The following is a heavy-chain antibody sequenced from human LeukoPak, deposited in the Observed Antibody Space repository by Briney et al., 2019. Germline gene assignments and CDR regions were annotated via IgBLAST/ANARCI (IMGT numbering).Heavy chain of an antibody. CDR1: GGSITSYY. Sequence: SETLSLTCTVSGGSITSYYWSWIRQPPGKGLEWIGYIYYSGYTNYNPSLKSRVTISVDTSKNQFSLKLSSVTTADTAVYYCARAKDYYLAFDIWGQGTMVTVSS. CDR2: IYYSGYT. D-gene: IGHD3-10*01. CDR3: ARAKDYYLAFDI. J-gene: IGHJ3*02. V-gene: IGHV4-59*01.